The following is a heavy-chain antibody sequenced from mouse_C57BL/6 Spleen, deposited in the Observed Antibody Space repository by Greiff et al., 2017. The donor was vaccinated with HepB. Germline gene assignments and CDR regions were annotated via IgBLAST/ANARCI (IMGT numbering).Heavy chain of an antibody. CDR2: FYPGSGSI. D-gene: IGHD2-1*01. CDR3: ARHEEGDFYDGLPGAY. V-gene: IGHV1-62-2*01. J-gene: IGHJ3*01. Sequence: QVQLQQSGAELVKPGASVKLSCKASGYTFTEYTIHWVKQRSGQGLEWIGWFYPGSGSIKYNEKFKDKAPLTADKSSSTVYMELSRLTSEDSAVYFCARHEEGDFYDGLPGAYWGQGTLVTVSA. CDR1: GYTFTEYT.